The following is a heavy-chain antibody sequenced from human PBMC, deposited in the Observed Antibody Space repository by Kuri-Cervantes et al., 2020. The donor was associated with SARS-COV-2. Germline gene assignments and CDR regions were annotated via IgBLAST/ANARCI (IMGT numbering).Heavy chain of an antibody. Sequence: GGSLRLSCAVSGLRFSSQTMSWVRQAPGKGLEWVGRIKSKTDGGTTDYAAPVKGRFTISRDDSKNTLYLQMNSLKTEDTAVYYCTTDLKPWRADYWGQGTLVTVSS. CDR2: IKSKTDGGTT. J-gene: IGHJ4*02. CDR1: GLRFSSQT. CDR3: TTDLKPWRADY. V-gene: IGHV3-15*01. D-gene: IGHD3-3*01.